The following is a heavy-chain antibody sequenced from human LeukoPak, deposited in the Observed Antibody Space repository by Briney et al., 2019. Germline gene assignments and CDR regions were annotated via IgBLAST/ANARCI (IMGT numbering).Heavy chain of an antibody. CDR1: GGSISSHY. V-gene: IGHV4-59*11. CDR2: IYYSGST. CDR3: ARGNDSGGYYYPIDH. D-gene: IGHD3-22*01. Sequence: SETLSLTCTVSGGSISSHYWSWIRQPPGKGPEGIGCIYYSGSTNYNPSLKRLVTVSVDTSKNQFSLKLSSVTAADTAVYYCARGNDSGGYYYPIDHWGQGTLVTVSS. J-gene: IGHJ4*02.